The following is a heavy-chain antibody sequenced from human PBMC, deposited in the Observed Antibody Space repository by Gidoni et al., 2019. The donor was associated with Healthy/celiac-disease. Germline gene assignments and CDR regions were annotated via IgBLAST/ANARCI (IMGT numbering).Heavy chain of an antibody. CDR2: INPSGGST. V-gene: IGHV1-46*01. Sequence: VQLVQSGAEVKKPGASVKVSCKESGYTFTSYYMHWVRQAPGQGLEWMGIINPSGGSTSYAQKFQGKVTMTRDTSTSKVYMELSSMRSEDTAVYYCARERLFDYWGQGTLVTVSS. J-gene: IGHJ4*02. CDR3: ARERLFDY. CDR1: GYTFTSYY. D-gene: IGHD6-25*01.